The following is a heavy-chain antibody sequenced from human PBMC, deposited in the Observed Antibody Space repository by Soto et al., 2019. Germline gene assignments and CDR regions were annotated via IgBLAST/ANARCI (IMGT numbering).Heavy chain of an antibody. CDR3: AKDSPYSASYKEDGFDI. D-gene: IGHD1-26*01. CDR1: GFTFSSYA. Sequence: EVQLVESGGGLVKPGGSLRLSCAASGFTFSSYAMSWVRQAPGRGLEWVSSISGSGGSTYHADSVNGRFTISRDNSKNTLFLQMNSLRAEDTAVYYCAKDSPYSASYKEDGFDIWGQGSLVTVSS. J-gene: IGHJ3*02. V-gene: IGHV3-23*04. CDR2: ISGSGGST.